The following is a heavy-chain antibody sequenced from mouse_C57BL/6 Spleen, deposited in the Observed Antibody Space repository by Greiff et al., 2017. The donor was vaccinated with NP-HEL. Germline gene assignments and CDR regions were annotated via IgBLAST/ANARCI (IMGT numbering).Heavy chain of an antibody. V-gene: IGHV5-17*01. CDR2: ISSGSSTI. CDR1: GFTFSDYG. D-gene: IGHD2-10*01. CDR3: ASPSTYYDYEAMDY. J-gene: IGHJ4*01. Sequence: EVKLMESGGGLVKPGGSLKLSCAASGFTFSDYGMHWVRQAPEKGLEWVAYISSGSSTIYYADTVKGRFTISRDNAKNTLFLQMTSLRSEDTAMYYCASPSTYYDYEAMDYWGQGTSVTVSS.